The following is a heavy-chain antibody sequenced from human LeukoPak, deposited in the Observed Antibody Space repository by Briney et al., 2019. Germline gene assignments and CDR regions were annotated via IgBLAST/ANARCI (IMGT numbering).Heavy chain of an antibody. D-gene: IGHD3-10*01. CDR1: GYTFTGYY. J-gene: IGHJ5*02. CDR3: ARVEYYGSGSYYGWFDP. V-gene: IGHV1-2*02. Sequence: ASVKVSCKASGYTFTGYYMHWVRQAPGQGLEWMGWINPNSGGTNYAQKFQGRVTMTRDTSISTAYMELSRLRSDDTAVYYCARVEYYGSGSYYGWFDPWAREPWSPSPQ. CDR2: INPNSGGT.